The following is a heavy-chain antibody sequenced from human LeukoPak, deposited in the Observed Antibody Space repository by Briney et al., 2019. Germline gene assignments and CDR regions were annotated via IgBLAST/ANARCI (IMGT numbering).Heavy chain of an antibody. Sequence: GGSLRLSCAASGFTFSSYAMSWVRQAPGKGLEWVSAIGGGASTYYADSVKGRFTISRDNSKNTLYLQMNTLRAEDTAVYYCAKDLSSGRYGIFEYRGQGTLVTVSS. V-gene: IGHV3-23*01. D-gene: IGHD6-19*01. CDR1: GFTFSSYA. CDR3: AKDLSSGRYGIFEY. J-gene: IGHJ4*02. CDR2: IGGGAST.